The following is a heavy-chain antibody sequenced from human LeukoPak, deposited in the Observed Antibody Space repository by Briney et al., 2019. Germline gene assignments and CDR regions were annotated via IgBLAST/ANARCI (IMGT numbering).Heavy chain of an antibody. CDR1: GGSISSSNW. D-gene: IGHD2-15*01. J-gene: IGHJ4*02. CDR2: IYYSGST. CDR3: ARDRGYCSGASCYIYDS. Sequence: SETLSLTCTVSGGSISSSNWWTWFRQPPGKGLEWIGEIYYSGSTKYNPSLKSRVIISVDKSKNQFSLRLSSVTAADTAVYFCARDRGYCSGASCYIYDSGGQGNLVTVSS. V-gene: IGHV4-4*02.